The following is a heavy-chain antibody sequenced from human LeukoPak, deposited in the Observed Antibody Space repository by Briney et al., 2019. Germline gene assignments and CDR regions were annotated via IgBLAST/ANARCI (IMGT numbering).Heavy chain of an antibody. CDR3: ARYEGP. J-gene: IGHJ5*02. V-gene: IGHV1-69*05. D-gene: IGHD3-3*01. CDR1: GGTFSRHA. CDR2: IIPIFGTA. Sequence: SVKVSCKASGGTFSRHAISWVRQAPGQGLEWMGGIIPIFGTANYAQKFQGRATITTDESTTTAYMELSSLRSEDTAVYYCARYEGPWGQGTLVTVSS.